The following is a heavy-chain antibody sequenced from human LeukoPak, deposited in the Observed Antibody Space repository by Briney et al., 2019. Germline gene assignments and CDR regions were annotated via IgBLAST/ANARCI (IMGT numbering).Heavy chain of an antibody. D-gene: IGHD3-9*01. CDR2: INTNTGNP. CDR3: ARDGALYYDILTGCDY. J-gene: IGHJ4*02. V-gene: IGHV7-4-1*02. Sequence: GASVKVSCKASGYTFTSYAMNWVRQAPGQGLEWMGWINTNTGNPTYAQGFTGRFVFSLDTSVSTAYLQISSLKAEDTAVYYCARDGALYYDILTGCDYWGQGTLVTVSS. CDR1: GYTFTSYA.